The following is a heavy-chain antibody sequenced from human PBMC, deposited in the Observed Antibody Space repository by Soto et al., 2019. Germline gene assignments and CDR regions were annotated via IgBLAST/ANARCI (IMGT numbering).Heavy chain of an antibody. CDR3: ARVGYYYDFWSGYQYWFDP. D-gene: IGHD3-3*01. V-gene: IGHV4-34*01. Sequence: SETLSLTCAVYGGSFSGYYWSWIRQPPGKGLEWIGGINHSGSTNYNPSLKSRVTISVDTSKNQFSLKLSSVTAADTAVYYCARVGYYYDFWSGYQYWFDPWGQGTLVTV. CDR2: INHSGST. CDR1: GGSFSGYY. J-gene: IGHJ5*02.